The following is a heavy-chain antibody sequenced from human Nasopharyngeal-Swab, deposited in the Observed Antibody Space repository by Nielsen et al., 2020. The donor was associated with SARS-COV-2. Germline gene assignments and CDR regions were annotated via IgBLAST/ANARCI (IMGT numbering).Heavy chain of an antibody. CDR3: ARDSESSYYYYGMDV. D-gene: IGHD3-10*01. CDR2: IYHSGST. Sequence: SETLSLTCTVSGYSISSGYYWGWIRQPPGKGLEWIGSIYHSGSTYYNPSLKSRVTMSVDTSKNQFSLKLSSVTAADTAVYYCARDSESSYYYYGMDVWGQGTTVTVSS. V-gene: IGHV4-38-2*02. J-gene: IGHJ6*02. CDR1: GYSISSGYY.